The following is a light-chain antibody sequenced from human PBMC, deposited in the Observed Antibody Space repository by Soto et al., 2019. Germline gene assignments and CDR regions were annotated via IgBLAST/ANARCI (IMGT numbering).Light chain of an antibody. CDR2: GAS. CDR1: QTVSSNY. J-gene: IGKJ1*01. CDR3: QQYGSSPRT. Sequence: EIVLTQSPGTLSLSPGERATLSCRASQTVSSNYLAWYQQKPGQAPRHLIYGASSRATGIPARFSGSGSGTDFTLTISRLEPEEFALYYCQQYGSSPRTFGQGTKVEIK. V-gene: IGKV3-20*01.